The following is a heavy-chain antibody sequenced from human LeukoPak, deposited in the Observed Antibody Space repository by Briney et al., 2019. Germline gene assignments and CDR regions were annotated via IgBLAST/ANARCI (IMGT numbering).Heavy chain of an antibody. J-gene: IGHJ4*02. CDR3: ARQSGIAVAGTYYFDY. D-gene: IGHD6-19*01. V-gene: IGHV4-59*08. CDR1: GGSISSYY. CDR2: IYYSGST. Sequence: SETLSLTCTVSGGSISSYYWSWIWQPPGKGLEWIGYIYYSGSTNYNPSLKSRVTISVDTSKNQFSLKLCSVTAADTAVYYCARQSGIAVAGTYYFDYWGQGTLVTVSS.